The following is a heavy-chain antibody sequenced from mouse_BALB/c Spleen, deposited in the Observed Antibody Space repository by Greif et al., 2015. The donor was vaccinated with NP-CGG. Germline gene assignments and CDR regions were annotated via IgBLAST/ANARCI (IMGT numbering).Heavy chain of an antibody. V-gene: IGHV5-17*02. Sequence: EVKLQESGGGLVQPGGSRKLSCAASGFTFSSFGMHWVRQAPEKGLEWVAYISSGSSTIYYADTVKGRFTISRDNPKNTLFLQMTSLRSEDTAMYYCARDNCLFDYWGQGTTLTVSS. D-gene: IGHD1-3*01. J-gene: IGHJ2*01. CDR3: ARDNCLFDY. CDR2: ISSGSSTI. CDR1: GFTFSSFG.